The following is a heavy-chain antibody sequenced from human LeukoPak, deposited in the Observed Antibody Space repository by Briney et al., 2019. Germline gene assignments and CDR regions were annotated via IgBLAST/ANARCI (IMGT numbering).Heavy chain of an antibody. Sequence: ASVKVSCKASGYTFTSYDINWVRQATGQGLEWMGWMNPNSGNTGYVQKFQGRVTMTRNTSISTAYMELSSLRSEDTAVYYCARAMYTALVLYYYYGMDVWGQGTTVTVSS. CDR3: ARAMYTALVLYYYYGMDV. CDR1: GYTFTSYD. V-gene: IGHV1-8*01. CDR2: MNPNSGNT. D-gene: IGHD5-18*01. J-gene: IGHJ6*02.